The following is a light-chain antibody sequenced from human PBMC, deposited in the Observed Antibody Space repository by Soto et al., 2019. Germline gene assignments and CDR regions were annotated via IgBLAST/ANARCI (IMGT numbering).Light chain of an antibody. CDR2: GAS. CDR3: QQYDNSPLT. V-gene: IGKV3-20*01. J-gene: IGKJ4*01. Sequence: EIVLKQSPGTVSLTTGERAALSCRASQSVSSSYLAWYQQKPGQAPRLLIYGASNRATGIPDRFSGSVSGTDFTLTISRLEPEDFAVYYCQQYDNSPLTFGGGSKV. CDR1: QSVSSSY.